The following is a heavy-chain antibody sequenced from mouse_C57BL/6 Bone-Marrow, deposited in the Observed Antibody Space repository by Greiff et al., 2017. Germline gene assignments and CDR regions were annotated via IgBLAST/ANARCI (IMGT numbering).Heavy chain of an antibody. J-gene: IGHJ4*01. CDR2: IDPANGNT. D-gene: IGHD1-1*01. V-gene: IGHV14-3*01. CDR3: ARLLLRYHYYAMDY. Sequence: VQLQQSVAELVRPGASVKLSCTASGFHIKNTYMHWVKQRPEQGLEWIGRIDPANGNTKYAPKFQGKATITADTSSNTAYLQLSSLTSEDTAIYYCARLLLRYHYYAMDYWGQGTSVTVSS. CDR1: GFHIKNTY.